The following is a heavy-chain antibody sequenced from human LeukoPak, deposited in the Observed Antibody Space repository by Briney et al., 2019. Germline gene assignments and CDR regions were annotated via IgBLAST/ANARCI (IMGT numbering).Heavy chain of an antibody. CDR1: GFTFSSYG. D-gene: IGHD6-13*01. CDR3: ARDGIAAAGTGDY. J-gene: IGHJ4*02. Sequence: GGSLRLSCAASGFTFSSYGMNWVRQAPGKGLEWVAVIWYDGSNKYYVDSVKGRFTISRDNSKNTLYLQMNSLRAEDTAVYYCARDGIAAAGTGDYWGQGTLVTVSS. V-gene: IGHV3-33*01. CDR2: IWYDGSNK.